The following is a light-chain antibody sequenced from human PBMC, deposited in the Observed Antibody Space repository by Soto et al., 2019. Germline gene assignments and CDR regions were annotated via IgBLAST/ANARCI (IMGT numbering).Light chain of an antibody. CDR3: QQYDDSPST. CDR1: QSVSSSY. Sequence: ESVLTQSPGTLSLSPGERATLSCRASQSVSSSYLAWYQQKPGQPPRLLIYGASNRATGIPDRFRGSGSGTDFTLTISRLEPEDFAVYYCQQYDDSPSTFGQGTKLESK. CDR2: GAS. J-gene: IGKJ2*01. V-gene: IGKV3-20*01.